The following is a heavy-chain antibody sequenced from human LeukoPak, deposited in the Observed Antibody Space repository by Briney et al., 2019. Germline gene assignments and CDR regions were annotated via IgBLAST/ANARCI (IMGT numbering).Heavy chain of an antibody. J-gene: IGHJ5*02. V-gene: IGHV1-8*03. Sequence: GASVKVSCRASGYSLIVYYMHWIRQAPGQGLEWMGWMNPNSGNAGYAQKFQGRVTITRNTAISTAYMELSSLRSEDTAVYYCARYSSGWYAFDPWGQGTLVTVSS. CDR1: GYSLIVYY. CDR3: ARYSSGWYAFDP. CDR2: MNPNSGNA. D-gene: IGHD6-19*01.